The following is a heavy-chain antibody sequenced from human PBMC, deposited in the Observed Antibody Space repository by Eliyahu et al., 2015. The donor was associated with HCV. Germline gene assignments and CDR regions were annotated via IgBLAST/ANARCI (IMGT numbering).Heavy chain of an antibody. Sequence: EVQLLXSGGGLVQPGGSLXLSCAASGFTFXSYAMGWVRQAPGKGVEWVSXISGSGGSTYYADSVKGRFTISRDNSKNTLYLQMNSLRAEDTAVYYCAKDSVRFSNWFDPWGQGTLVTVSS. CDR2: ISGSGGST. J-gene: IGHJ5*02. D-gene: IGHD3-10*01. V-gene: IGHV3-23*01. CDR3: AKDSVRFSNWFDP. CDR1: GFTFXSYA.